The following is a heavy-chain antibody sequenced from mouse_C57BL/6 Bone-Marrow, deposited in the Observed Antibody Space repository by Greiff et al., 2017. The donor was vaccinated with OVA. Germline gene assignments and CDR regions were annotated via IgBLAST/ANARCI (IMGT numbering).Heavy chain of an antibody. Sequence: QVQLQQPGAELVKPGASVKMSFTSYWITWVKQRPGQGLEWIGDIYPGSGSTNYNEKFKSKATLTVDTSSSTAYMQLSSLTSEDSAVYYCARSRNYWGQGTTLTVSS. V-gene: IGHV1-55*01. CDR3: ARSRNY. CDR2: IYPGSGST. CDR1: TSYW. J-gene: IGHJ2*01.